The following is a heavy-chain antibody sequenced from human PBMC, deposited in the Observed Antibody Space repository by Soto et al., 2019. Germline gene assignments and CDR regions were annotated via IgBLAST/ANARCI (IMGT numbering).Heavy chain of an antibody. Sequence: QVQLVQSGAEVKKPGASVKVSCKASGYTFTSYYMHWVRQAPGQGLEWMGRINPSGGSTSYAQKFQGRVTMTRDTSTSTVYMELSSLRSEDTAVYYCARALLGGLYDSSGYCDYWGQGTLVTVSS. V-gene: IGHV1-46*01. CDR3: ARALLGGLYDSSGYCDY. J-gene: IGHJ4*02. CDR1: GYTFTSYY. D-gene: IGHD3-22*01. CDR2: INPSGGST.